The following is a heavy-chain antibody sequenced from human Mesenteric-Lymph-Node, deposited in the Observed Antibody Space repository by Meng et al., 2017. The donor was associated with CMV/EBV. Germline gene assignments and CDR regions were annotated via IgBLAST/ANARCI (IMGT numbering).Heavy chain of an antibody. D-gene: IGHD2-2*01. CDR1: GGSISSGGYY. V-gene: IGHV4-31*02. J-gene: IGHJ4*02. CDR3: ARDGTYHTSPFDY. CDR2: IYYSGST. Sequence: TVSGGSISSGGYYWSWIRQHPGKGLEWIGYIYYSGSTYYNPSLKSRVTISVDTSKDQFSLKLSSVTAADTAVYYCARDGTYHTSPFDYWGRGTLVTVSS.